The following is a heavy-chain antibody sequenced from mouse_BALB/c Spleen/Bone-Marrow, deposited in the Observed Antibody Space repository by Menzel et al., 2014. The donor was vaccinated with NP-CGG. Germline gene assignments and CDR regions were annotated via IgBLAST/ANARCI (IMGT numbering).Heavy chain of an antibody. Sequence: VQLQESGPELVKPGASVKISCKASGYAFSYSWVNWVKQRPGQGLEWIGRIYPGDGDTYYNGKFKGRATLTADKSSSTDYMQLSSLTSVDSAVYFWARSDGYSAMDYWGQGSSVTVSS. CDR2: IYPGDGDT. D-gene: IGHD2-3*01. J-gene: IGHJ4*01. CDR3: ARSDGYSAMDY. V-gene: IGHV1-82*01. CDR1: GYAFSYSW.